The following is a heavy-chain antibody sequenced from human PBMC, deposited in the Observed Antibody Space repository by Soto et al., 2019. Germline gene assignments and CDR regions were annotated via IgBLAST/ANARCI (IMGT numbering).Heavy chain of an antibody. V-gene: IGHV3-30*18. CDR3: AKDGVEGIASFSPWFDP. CDR1: GFTFSSYG. CDR2: ISYDGSNK. Sequence: GGSLRLSCAASGFTFSSYGMHWVRQAPGKGLAWVAVISYDGSNKYYADSVKGRFTISRDNSKNTLYLQMNSLRAEDTAVYYCAKDGVEGIASFSPWFDPWGQGTLVTVSS. J-gene: IGHJ5*02. D-gene: IGHD6-13*01.